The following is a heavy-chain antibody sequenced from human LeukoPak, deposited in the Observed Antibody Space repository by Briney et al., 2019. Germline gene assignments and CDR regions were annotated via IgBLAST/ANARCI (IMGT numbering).Heavy chain of an antibody. D-gene: IGHD1-26*01. CDR2: ISDDGRNK. V-gene: IGHV3-30-3*01. J-gene: IGHJ4*02. Sequence: GGSLRLSCAASGFTFSSNAMHWVRQTPGKGLEWVAVISDDGRNKYYADSVKGRFTISRDNSKNTLYLQMNSLRAEDTAVYYCARDYSGNYYKGFDYWGQGTLVTVSS. CDR1: GFTFSSNA. CDR3: ARDYSGNYYKGFDY.